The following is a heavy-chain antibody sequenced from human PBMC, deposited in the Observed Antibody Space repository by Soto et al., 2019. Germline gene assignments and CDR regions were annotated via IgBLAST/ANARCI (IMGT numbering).Heavy chain of an antibody. D-gene: IGHD2-8*01. V-gene: IGHV4-31*03. Sequence: SETLSLTCTLSDGSISSGGYYWSWIRQHPGKGLEWIGYIYYSGSTYYNPSLKSRVTISVDTSKNQFSLKLSSVTAADTAVYYCAIDHCTNGVCYTVDPAPGWFDPWGQGTLVTVSS. J-gene: IGHJ5*02. CDR1: DGSISSGGYY. CDR2: IYYSGST. CDR3: AIDHCTNGVCYTVDPAPGWFDP.